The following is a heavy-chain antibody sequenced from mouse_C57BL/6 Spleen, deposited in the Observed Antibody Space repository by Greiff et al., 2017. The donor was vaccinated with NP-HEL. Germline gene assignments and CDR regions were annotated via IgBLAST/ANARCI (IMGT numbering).Heavy chain of an antibody. J-gene: IGHJ3*01. CDR2: INPGSGGT. CDR3: ARPRYDYDGFAY. Sequence: VQLQQSGAELVRPGTSVKVSCKASGYAFTNYLTEWVKQRPGQGLEWIGVINPGSGGTNYNEKFKGKATLTADKSSSTAYMQLSSLTSEDSAVYFCARPRYDYDGFAYWGQGTLVTVSA. V-gene: IGHV1-54*01. D-gene: IGHD2-4*01. CDR1: GYAFTNYL.